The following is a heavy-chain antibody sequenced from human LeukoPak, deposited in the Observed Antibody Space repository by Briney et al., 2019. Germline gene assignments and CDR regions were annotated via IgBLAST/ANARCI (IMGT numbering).Heavy chain of an antibody. CDR1: GFTFSTYE. CDR3: ARDFYGDFSKFDY. CDR2: INNSGNTI. J-gene: IGHJ4*02. Sequence: GGSLRLSCAASGFTFSTYEMNGVRQAPGKGLEWVSSINNSGNTIYYADSVKGRFTISRDNSKNSLYLQMNSLRAEDTAVYYCARDFYGDFSKFDYWGQGTLVTVSS. D-gene: IGHD4-17*01. V-gene: IGHV3-48*03.